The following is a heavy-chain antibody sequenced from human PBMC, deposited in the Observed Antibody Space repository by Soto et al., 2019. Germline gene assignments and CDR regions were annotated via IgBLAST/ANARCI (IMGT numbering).Heavy chain of an antibody. D-gene: IGHD2-21*01. Sequence: QVQLVQSGAEVKNPGASVRVSCKTSGYTFTSYDINWMRQATGQGLEWLGGMSPNSGNTGYAQKFQGRVMMTRDTSTSTAYMELSSLQDEDTAIYYCARNLWGTVDFDYWGHGTLVTVSS. CDR3: ARNLWGTVDFDY. V-gene: IGHV1-8*01. CDR1: GYTFTSYD. J-gene: IGHJ4*01. CDR2: MSPNSGNT.